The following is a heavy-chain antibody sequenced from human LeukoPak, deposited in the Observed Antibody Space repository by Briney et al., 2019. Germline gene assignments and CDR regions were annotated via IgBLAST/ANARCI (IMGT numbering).Heavy chain of an antibody. Sequence: GGSLRLSCAASGFTFSSYWMSWVRQAPGKGLEWVANIKQDGSEKYYVDSVKGRFTLSRDNDKNSLYLQMNSLRAEDTAVYYCARDLNYYDSSGFWFDPWGQGTLVTVSS. J-gene: IGHJ5*02. CDR3: ARDLNYYDSSGFWFDP. CDR2: IKQDGSEK. V-gene: IGHV3-7*01. D-gene: IGHD3-22*01. CDR1: GFTFSSYW.